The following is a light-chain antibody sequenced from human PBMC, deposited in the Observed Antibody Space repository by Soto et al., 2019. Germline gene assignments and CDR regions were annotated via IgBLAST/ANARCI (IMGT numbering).Light chain of an antibody. CDR2: KAS. CDR3: QQYNSYSPWT. CDR1: QSISSW. Sequence: DIQMTQSPSTLSASVGARVTITCRASQSISSWWAWYQQKPGKAPKLLIYKASSLESGVPSRFSGSGSGTEFTLTISSLQHDDFSTYYCQQYNSYSPWTFGQGTKVEIK. V-gene: IGKV1-5*03. J-gene: IGKJ1*01.